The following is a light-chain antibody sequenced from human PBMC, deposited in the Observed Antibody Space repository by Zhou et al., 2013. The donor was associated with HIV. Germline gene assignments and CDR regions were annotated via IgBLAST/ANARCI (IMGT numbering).Light chain of an antibody. CDR3: QQRANWLS. Sequence: EIVLTQSPATLSLSPGERATLSCRASQSVSYNLAWYQHKPGQAPRLLIYDASNRATGIPPRFSGSGSGTDYTLTISSLEPEDFAVYYCQQRANWLSFGGGTKVRSN. V-gene: IGKV3-11*01. CDR1: QSVSYN. J-gene: IGKJ4*01. CDR2: DAS.